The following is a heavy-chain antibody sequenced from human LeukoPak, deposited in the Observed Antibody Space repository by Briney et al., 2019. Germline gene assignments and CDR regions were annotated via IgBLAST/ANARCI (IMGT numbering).Heavy chain of an antibody. CDR3: ARGRSNYVYDY. D-gene: IGHD4-11*01. V-gene: IGHV1-69*05. J-gene: IGHJ4*02. CDR1: GGTFSSYA. Sequence: ASVKASCKASGGTFSSYAISWVRQAPGQGLEWMGGIIPIFGTANYAQKFQGRVTITTDESTSTAYMELSSLRSEDTAVYYCARGRSNYVYDYWGQGTLVTVSS. CDR2: IIPIFGTA.